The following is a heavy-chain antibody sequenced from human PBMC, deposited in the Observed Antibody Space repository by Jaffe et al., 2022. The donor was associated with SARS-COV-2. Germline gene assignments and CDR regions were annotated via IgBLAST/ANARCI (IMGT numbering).Heavy chain of an antibody. CDR2: IYASGST. CDR1: GGSLSDYS. Sequence: QVQLQESGPGLVKPSETLSLSCTVSGGSLSDYSWNWIRQPPGQGLEWIGRIYASGSTMYNPSLQSRVTISIDTSKNQFSLKLKSVTAADTAVYYCARRILEALVGTAANWFDPWGQGTLVTVSS. CDR3: ARRILEALVGTAANWFDP. D-gene: IGHD2-15*01. V-gene: IGHV4-4*09. J-gene: IGHJ5*02.